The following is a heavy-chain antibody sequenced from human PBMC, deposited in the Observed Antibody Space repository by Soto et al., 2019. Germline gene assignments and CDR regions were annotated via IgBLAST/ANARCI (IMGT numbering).Heavy chain of an antibody. Sequence: SETLSLTCTVSGGSIGGDSWSWIRQSPGKGLDFIGYIYHSGGTNYNPSLKSRVTISMDTSKNQFSLRLSSVTAADTAVYYCARAGIVQVSYAMDVWGQGTTVTVSS. D-gene: IGHD2-8*01. CDR1: GGSIGGDS. V-gene: IGHV4-59*01. J-gene: IGHJ6*02. CDR2: IYHSGGT. CDR3: ARAGIVQVSYAMDV.